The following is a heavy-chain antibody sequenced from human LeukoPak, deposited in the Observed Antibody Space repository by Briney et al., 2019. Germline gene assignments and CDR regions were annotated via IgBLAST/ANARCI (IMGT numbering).Heavy chain of an antibody. V-gene: IGHV1-2*02. D-gene: IGHD4-17*01. Sequence: ASVKVSCKASGYTFTGYYMHWVRQAPGQGLEWMGWINLNSGGTNYAQKFQGRVTMTRDTSISTAYMELSRLRSDDTAVYYCARDAPGDYGDYYYGMDVWGQGTTVTVSS. J-gene: IGHJ6*02. CDR1: GYTFTGYY. CDR3: ARDAPGDYGDYYYGMDV. CDR2: INLNSGGT.